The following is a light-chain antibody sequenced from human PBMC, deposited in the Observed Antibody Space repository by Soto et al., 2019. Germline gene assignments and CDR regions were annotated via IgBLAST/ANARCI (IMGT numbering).Light chain of an antibody. Sequence: EIVMTQSPATLSMYTGERATLSCRASQSLNRDLAWYQQKPGQSPRLLIFGASIRATGIPARFSGSGSGTEFTLTIGSLQSEDCALYYCQQYNNWPGTFGQGTKVDIK. V-gene: IGKV3-15*01. J-gene: IGKJ1*01. CDR3: QQYNNWPGT. CDR1: QSLNRD. CDR2: GAS.